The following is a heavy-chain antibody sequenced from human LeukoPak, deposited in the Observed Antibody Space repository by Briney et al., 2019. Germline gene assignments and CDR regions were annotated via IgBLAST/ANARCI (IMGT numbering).Heavy chain of an antibody. Sequence: SVKVSCKASGGTFSSYAISWVRQAPGQGLEWMGGIIPIFGTANYAQKFQGRVTITADESTSTAYMELSSLRSEDTAVYYCASSRGYSYDTYLGYWGQGTLVTVSS. CDR3: ASSRGYSYDTYLGY. V-gene: IGHV1-69*13. CDR2: IIPIFGTA. J-gene: IGHJ4*02. CDR1: GGTFSSYA. D-gene: IGHD5-18*01.